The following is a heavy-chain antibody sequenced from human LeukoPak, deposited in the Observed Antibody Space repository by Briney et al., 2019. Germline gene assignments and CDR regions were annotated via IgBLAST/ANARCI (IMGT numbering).Heavy chain of an antibody. Sequence: GGSLRLSCAASGFTFSSHAMNWVRQAPGKGLEWVSYISISSSSVYYADSVKGRFTISRDNAKNSLYLQMNSLRAEDTAVYFCARGMDYYDNRGYTTDSWGRGTLVTVAS. CDR2: ISISSSSV. V-gene: IGHV3-48*04. CDR1: GFTFSSHA. D-gene: IGHD3-22*01. J-gene: IGHJ4*02. CDR3: ARGMDYYDNRGYTTDS.